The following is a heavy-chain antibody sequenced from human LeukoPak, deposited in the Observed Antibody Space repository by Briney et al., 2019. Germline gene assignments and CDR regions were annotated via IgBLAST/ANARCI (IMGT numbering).Heavy chain of an antibody. CDR1: GGSISTYY. CDR3: ASAHTSTWYAGGAFDI. D-gene: IGHD6-13*01. CDR2: IHYSGNT. Sequence: SETLSLTCTVSGGSISTYYWSWIRQPPGMGLEWIGYIHYSGNTTHNPSLKNRVTISVDTSKNQFSLKLSSVTAADTAVYYCASAHTSTWYAGGAFDIWGQGTMVAVSS. V-gene: IGHV4-59*08. J-gene: IGHJ3*02.